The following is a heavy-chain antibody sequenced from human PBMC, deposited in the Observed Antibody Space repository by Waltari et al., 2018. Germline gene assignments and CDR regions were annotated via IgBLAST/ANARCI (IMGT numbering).Heavy chain of an antibody. CDR1: GYSISSGYY. CDR2: IYHSGST. V-gene: IGHV4-38-2*02. Sequence: QVQLQESGPGLVKPSETLSLTCTVSGYSISSGYYWGWIRQPPGKGLEWIGSIYHSGSTYYNPSLKSRVTISVDTSKNQFSLKLSSVTAADTAVYYCARVPSGSAAYNWFDPWGQGTLVTVSS. D-gene: IGHD2-2*01. J-gene: IGHJ5*02. CDR3: ARVPSGSAAYNWFDP.